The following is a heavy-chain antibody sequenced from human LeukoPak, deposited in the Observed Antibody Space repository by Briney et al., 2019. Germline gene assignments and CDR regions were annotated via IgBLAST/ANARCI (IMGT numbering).Heavy chain of an antibody. V-gene: IGHV1-24*01. CDR1: VYTLTELS. J-gene: IGHJ5*02. CDR2: FDPEDGET. CDR3: ATYQLVGATVIDP. Sequence: ASVKVSCKVSVYTLTELSMHWVRQAPGKGLEWMGGFDPEDGETIYAQKFQGRVTMTEDTSTDTAYMELSSLRSEDTAVYYCATYQLVGATVIDPWGQGTLVTVSS. D-gene: IGHD1-26*01.